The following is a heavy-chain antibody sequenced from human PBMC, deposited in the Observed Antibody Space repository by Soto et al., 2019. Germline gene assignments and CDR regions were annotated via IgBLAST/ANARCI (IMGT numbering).Heavy chain of an antibody. CDR2: ISYDGSNK. D-gene: IGHD2-8*02. Sequence: QVQLVESGGGVVQPGRSLRLSCAASRFTFSSYGMHWVRQAPGKGLEWVAAISYDGSNKNYADSVNGRFTISRDNSKNTLYLQMNGLRGEDTAVYHCAKGLVGYVFGVQDYHYGMDVWGQGTTVTVSS. J-gene: IGHJ6*02. CDR1: RFTFSSYG. V-gene: IGHV3-30*18. CDR3: AKGLVGYVFGVQDYHYGMDV.